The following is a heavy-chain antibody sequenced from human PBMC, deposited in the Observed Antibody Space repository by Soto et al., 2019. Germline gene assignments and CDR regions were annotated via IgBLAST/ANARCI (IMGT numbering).Heavy chain of an antibody. Sequence: GGSLRLSCAASGFTLSESAMHWVRQAPGKGLEWVSAISGSGGSTYYADSVKGRFTISRDNSKNTLYLQMNSLRAEDTAVYYCEKDRYDFWSGYSMVYWGQGALVTVSS. D-gene: IGHD3-3*01. CDR2: ISGSGGST. V-gene: IGHV3-23*01. CDR3: EKDRYDFWSGYSMVY. CDR1: GFTLSESA. J-gene: IGHJ4*02.